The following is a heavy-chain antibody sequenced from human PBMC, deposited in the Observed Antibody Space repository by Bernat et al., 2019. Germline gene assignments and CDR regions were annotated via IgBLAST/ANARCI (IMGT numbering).Heavy chain of an antibody. CDR2: ISSSSSYI. CDR1: GFTFSSYS. V-gene: IGHV3-21*01. J-gene: IGHJ6*02. Sequence: EVQLVESGGGLVKPGGSLRLSCAASGFTFSSYSMNWVRQAPGKGLEWVSSISSSSSYIYYAVSVQGRFTLSRDNAKNSLSLQMNSLRAEDTAVYYCAREGYSSSSMYYYYYGMDVWGQGTTVTVSS. D-gene: IGHD6-6*01. CDR3: AREGYSSSSMYYYYYGMDV.